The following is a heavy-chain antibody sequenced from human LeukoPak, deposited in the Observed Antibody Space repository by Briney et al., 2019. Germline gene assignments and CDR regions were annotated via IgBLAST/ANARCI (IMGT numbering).Heavy chain of an antibody. CDR1: GGSFSGYY. V-gene: IGHV4-34*01. CDR2: INHSGST. CDR3: ARAPARSFDY. Sequence: SETLSLTCAVYGGSFSGYYWSWIRQPPGKGLEWIGEINHSGSTNYNPSLKSRVTISVDTSKNQFSLKLSSVTAADTAVYYCARAPARSFDYRGQGTLVTVSS. D-gene: IGHD2-2*01. J-gene: IGHJ4*02.